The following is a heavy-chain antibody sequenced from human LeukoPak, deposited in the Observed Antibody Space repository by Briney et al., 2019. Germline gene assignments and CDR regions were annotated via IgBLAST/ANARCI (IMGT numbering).Heavy chain of an antibody. V-gene: IGHV1-18*01. CDR2: ISAYNGNT. J-gene: IGHJ5*02. CDR3: ARGVPGYSSGWYSA. D-gene: IGHD6-19*01. Sequence: WASVKVSCKASGYTFTSYGISWVRQAPGQGLEWMGWISAYNGNTNYAQKLQGSVTMTTDTSTSTAYMELRSLRSDDTAVYYCARGVPGYSSGWYSAWGQGTLVTVSS. CDR1: GYTFTSYG.